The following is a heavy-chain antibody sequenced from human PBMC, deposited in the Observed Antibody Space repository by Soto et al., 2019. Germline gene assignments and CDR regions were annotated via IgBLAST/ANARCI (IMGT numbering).Heavy chain of an antibody. V-gene: IGHV1-69*13. J-gene: IGHJ4*02. CDR1: GGTFSSYA. Sequence: ASVKVSCKASGGTFSSYAISWVRKAPGQGLEWMGGIIPIFGTANYAQKFQGRVTITADESTSTAYMELSSLRSEDTAVYYCARAGPNYYDSSGYFYWGQGTLVTVSS. CDR2: IIPIFGTA. D-gene: IGHD3-22*01. CDR3: ARAGPNYYDSSGYFY.